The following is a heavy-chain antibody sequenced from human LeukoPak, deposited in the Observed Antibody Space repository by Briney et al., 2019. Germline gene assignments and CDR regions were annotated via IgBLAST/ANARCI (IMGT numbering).Heavy chain of an antibody. CDR2: INPNTGNP. CDR1: GYTFTSYA. CDR3: GRAYQPLGGLSFPDQ. J-gene: IGHJ5*02. D-gene: IGHD3-16*02. V-gene: IGHV7-4-1*02. Sequence: GASLKVSCKASGYTFTSYAMNWVRQAPGQGLEWMGWINPNTGNPTYAQGFTGRFVFSLDTSVSTAYLQISSLKAEDTAVYYCGRAYQPLGGLSFPDQWGQGTLVTVSS.